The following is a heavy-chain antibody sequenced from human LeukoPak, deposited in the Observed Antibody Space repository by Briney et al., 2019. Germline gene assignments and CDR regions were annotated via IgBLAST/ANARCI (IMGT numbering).Heavy chain of an antibody. CDR1: GFTFSTYD. V-gene: IGHV3-13*04. CDR3: ARGNILTGYEY. Sequence: GGSLRLSCAASGFTFSTYDMHWVRQATGKGLEWVSAIRFAGDTYYSGSVKGRFTISRENGKNFLFLQMNSLRAGDTAVYYCARGNILTGYEYWGQGALVTVSS. CDR2: IRFAGDT. D-gene: IGHD3-9*01. J-gene: IGHJ4*02.